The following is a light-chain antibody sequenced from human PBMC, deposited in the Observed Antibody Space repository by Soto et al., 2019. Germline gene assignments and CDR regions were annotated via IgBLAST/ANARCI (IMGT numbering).Light chain of an antibody. CDR2: GAS. CDR1: QSVSSN. Sequence: EIVMTQSPATLSVSPGERAILSCRASQSVSSNLAWYQQKPGQAPRLRIYGASTRATGIPARFSGSGSGTEFTLTISSLQSEDFAVYYCEQYNNWPPRAWTFGQGTKVEIK. CDR3: EQYNNWPPRAWT. J-gene: IGKJ1*01. V-gene: IGKV3-15*01.